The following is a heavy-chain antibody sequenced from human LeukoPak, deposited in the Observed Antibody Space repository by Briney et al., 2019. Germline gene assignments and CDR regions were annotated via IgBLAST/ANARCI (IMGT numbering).Heavy chain of an antibody. CDR2: INPNSGGT. CDR3: ARSTSYGYNWFDP. D-gene: IGHD5-24*01. CDR1: GYTFTSYY. V-gene: IGHV1-2*02. J-gene: IGHJ5*02. Sequence: GASVKVSCKASGYTFTSYYMHWVRQAPGQGLEWMGWINPNSGGTNYAQKFQGRVTMTRDTSISTAYMELSRLRSDDTAVYYCARSTSYGYNWFDPWGQGTLVTVSS.